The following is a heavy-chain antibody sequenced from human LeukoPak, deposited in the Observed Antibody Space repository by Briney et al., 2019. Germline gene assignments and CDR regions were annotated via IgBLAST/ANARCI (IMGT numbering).Heavy chain of an antibody. J-gene: IGHJ4*02. CDR1: GYTFTSYY. Sequence: ASVKVSCKASGYTFTSYYMHGVRQAPGQGLEWMGIISPSGASTTYAQNFQGRVTMTRDMSTSTVYMELSSLKSEDTAVYYCARDSYDSVDYWGQGTLVTVSS. D-gene: IGHD3-16*01. CDR3: ARDSYDSVDY. CDR2: ISPSGAST. V-gene: IGHV1-46*01.